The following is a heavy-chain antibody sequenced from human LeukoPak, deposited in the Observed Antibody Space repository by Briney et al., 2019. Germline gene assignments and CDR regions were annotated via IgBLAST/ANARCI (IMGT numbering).Heavy chain of an antibody. Sequence: ASVKVSCKASGYTFTSYYMHWVRQAPGQGLEWMGIINPSGGSTSYAQKLQGRVTMTRDMSTSTVYMELSSLRSEDTAVYYCARDGGAAAGSYYYMDVWGKGTTVTVSS. J-gene: IGHJ6*03. CDR1: GYTFTSYY. D-gene: IGHD6-13*01. CDR3: ARDGGAAAGSYYYMDV. V-gene: IGHV1-46*01. CDR2: INPSGGST.